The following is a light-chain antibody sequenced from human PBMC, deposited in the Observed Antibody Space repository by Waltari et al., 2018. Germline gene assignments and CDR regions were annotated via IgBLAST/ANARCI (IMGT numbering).Light chain of an antibody. CDR2: GAS. V-gene: IGKV3-15*01. CDR3: QQYNNWPRRL. J-gene: IGKJ2*01. CDR1: QSVSSN. Sequence: EIVMTQSPATLSVSQGERATLSCRASQSVSSNLAWYQQKPGQAPRLLIYGASTRATGIPARFSGSGSGTEFTLTISSLQSEDFAVYYCQQYNNWPRRLFGQGTKLEIK.